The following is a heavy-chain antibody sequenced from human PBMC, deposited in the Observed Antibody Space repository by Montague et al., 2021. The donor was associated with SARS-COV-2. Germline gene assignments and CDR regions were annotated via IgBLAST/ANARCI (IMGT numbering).Heavy chain of an antibody. J-gene: IGHJ4*02. D-gene: IGHD6-6*01. CDR3: ARWGLYSSSAGGYDY. Sequence: SETRSLTCTVSGGSISSYHWSWIRQPPGKGLEWIGYIYYSGSTNYNPSLKSRVTISVDTSKNQFSLKLSSVTAADTAVYYCARWGLYSSSAGGYDYWGQGTLVTVSS. CDR1: GGSISSYH. V-gene: IGHV4-59*01. CDR2: IYYSGST.